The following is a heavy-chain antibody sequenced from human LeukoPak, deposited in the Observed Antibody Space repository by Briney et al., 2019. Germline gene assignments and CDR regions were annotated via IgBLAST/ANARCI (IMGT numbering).Heavy chain of an antibody. CDR1: GFNFRTYG. D-gene: IGHD4-23*01. CDR2: ISVSGNYK. CDR3: AKGGTVVSIFDY. Sequence: GGSLRLSCAASGFNFRTYGMGWVRRAPGKGLEWVSGISVSGNYKYYADSVKGRFTISRDNSKNTLHLQMNSLRVEDTAVYYCAKGGTVVSIFDYWGQGTLVTVSS. V-gene: IGHV3-23*01. J-gene: IGHJ4*02.